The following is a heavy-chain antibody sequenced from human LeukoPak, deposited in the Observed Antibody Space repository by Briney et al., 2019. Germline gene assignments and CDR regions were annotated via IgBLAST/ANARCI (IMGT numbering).Heavy chain of an antibody. CDR2: IHYSGST. D-gene: IGHD3-10*01. CDR1: GASINSYY. CDR3: ARDVPFNYGSGSYYNLYFDY. J-gene: IGHJ4*02. Sequence: PSETLSLTCSVSGASINSYYWNWIRQSPGKGLEWLGNIHYSGSTYYNPSLKSRVTISVDTSKNQFSLKLSSVTAADTAVYYCARDVPFNYGSGSYYNLYFDYWGQGALVTVSS. V-gene: IGHV4-59*12.